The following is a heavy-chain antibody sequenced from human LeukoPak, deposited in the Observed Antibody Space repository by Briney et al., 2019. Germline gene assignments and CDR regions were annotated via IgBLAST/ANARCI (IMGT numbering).Heavy chain of an antibody. D-gene: IGHD6-13*01. Sequence: PSETLSLTCTVSGGSISSYHWSWIRQPPGKGLEWIGYIYYSGSTNYNPSLKSRVTISVDTSKNQFSLKLSSVTAADTAVYYCARFVKQQLGKYGMDVWGQGTTVTVSS. V-gene: IGHV4-59*08. J-gene: IGHJ6*02. CDR3: ARFVKQQLGKYGMDV. CDR1: GGSISSYH. CDR2: IYYSGST.